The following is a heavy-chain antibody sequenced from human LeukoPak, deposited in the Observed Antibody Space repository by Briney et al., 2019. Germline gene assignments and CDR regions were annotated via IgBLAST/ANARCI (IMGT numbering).Heavy chain of an antibody. CDR1: GGTFSSNA. D-gene: IGHD3-10*01. V-gene: IGHV1-69*05. CDR2: IIPIFGTA. CDR3: ALGGFGELILRY. J-gene: IGHJ4*02. Sequence: GSSVKVSCKASGGTFSSNAISWVRQAPAQGLEWMGGIIPIFGTANYAQKFQGRVTITTDESTSTDYMELSSLRSEDTAVYYCALGGFGELILRYWGQGALVTVSS.